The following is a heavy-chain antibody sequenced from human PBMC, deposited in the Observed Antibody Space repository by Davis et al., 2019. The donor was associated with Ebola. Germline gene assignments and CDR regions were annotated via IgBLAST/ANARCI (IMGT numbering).Heavy chain of an antibody. Sequence: MPSETLSLTCSVSGGSISSSTTYSWSWIRQPPGKGLEWIGYIYYSGSTYYNPSLKSRVTMSADTSKNQVSLKLSSVTAADTAVYYCARPVDELLYDSWFDPWGQGTLVTVPS. J-gene: IGHJ5*02. CDR2: IYYSGST. CDR3: ARPVDELLYDSWFDP. CDR1: GGSISSSTTYS. V-gene: IGHV4-30-4*07. D-gene: IGHD2-2*02.